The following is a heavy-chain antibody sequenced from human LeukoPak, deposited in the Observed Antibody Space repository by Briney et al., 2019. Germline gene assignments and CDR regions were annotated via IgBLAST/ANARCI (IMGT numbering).Heavy chain of an antibody. D-gene: IGHD3-10*01. CDR1: GGSISSGSYY. Sequence: PSETLSLTCTVSGGSISSGSYYWGWIRQPPGKGLEWIGTVYYSGITDYTPSLKSRVTISVDTSKNQFSLHLRSVTAADTAVYYCARLGRGVRGVILDWGQGNLVTVSS. CDR2: VYYSGIT. CDR3: ARLGRGVRGVILD. V-gene: IGHV4-39*01. J-gene: IGHJ4*02.